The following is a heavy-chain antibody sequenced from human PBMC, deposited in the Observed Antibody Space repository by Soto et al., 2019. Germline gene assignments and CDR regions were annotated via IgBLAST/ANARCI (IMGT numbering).Heavy chain of an antibody. Sequence: GGSLGLSFAVSGFIVSRYSMNWVRQAPGKGLEWVSSIGTSGSYIYDTDSVKGRFTISRDNTKDSLYLQMNSLRAEATAIYYCARGSAFIGLDYWGQGT. CDR3: ARGSAFIGLDY. V-gene: IGHV3-21*01. J-gene: IGHJ4*02. CDR2: IGTSGSYI. CDR1: GFIVSRYS. D-gene: IGHD1-26*01.